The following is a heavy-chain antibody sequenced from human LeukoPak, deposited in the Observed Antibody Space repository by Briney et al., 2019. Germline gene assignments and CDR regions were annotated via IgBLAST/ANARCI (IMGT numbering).Heavy chain of an antibody. CDR1: GYTFTGYY. CDR2: IIPIFGTA. CDR3: ARQDDSSGYYYDAFDI. Sequence: GASVKVSFKASGYTFTGYYMHWVRQAPGQGLEWMGGIIPIFGTANYAQKFQGRVTITADESTSTAYMELSGLRSEDTAVYYCARQDDSSGYYYDAFDIWGQGTMVTVSS. D-gene: IGHD3-22*01. V-gene: IGHV1-69*13. J-gene: IGHJ3*02.